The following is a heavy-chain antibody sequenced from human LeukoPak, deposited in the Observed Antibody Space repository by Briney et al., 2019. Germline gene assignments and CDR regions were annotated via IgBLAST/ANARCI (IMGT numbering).Heavy chain of an antibody. D-gene: IGHD2-21*02. CDR3: AKDLAYCGGDCYSPNYFDY. Sequence: GGSLRLSCAASGFTFSSYAMSWVRQAPGKGLEWVSAISGSGVSTYYADSVKGRFTISRDNSKNTLYLQMNSLRAEDTAVYYCAKDLAYCGGDCYSPNYFDYWGQGTLVTVSS. J-gene: IGHJ4*02. V-gene: IGHV3-23*01. CDR2: ISGSGVST. CDR1: GFTFSSYA.